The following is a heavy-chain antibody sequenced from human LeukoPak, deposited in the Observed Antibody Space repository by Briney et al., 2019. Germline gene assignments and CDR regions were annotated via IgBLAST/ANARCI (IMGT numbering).Heavy chain of an antibody. D-gene: IGHD4-17*01. CDR2: INSDGSST. J-gene: IGHJ4*02. V-gene: IGHV3-74*01. Sequence: GGSLRLSCAASGFTSSTYWIHWVRQAPGKGLMWVSRINSDGSSTSYADSVKGRFTISRDNAKNTVYLHMNSLEVEDTAVYYCARSYYGDYEDFWGQGTLVAVSS. CDR3: ARSYYGDYEDF. CDR1: GFTSSTYW.